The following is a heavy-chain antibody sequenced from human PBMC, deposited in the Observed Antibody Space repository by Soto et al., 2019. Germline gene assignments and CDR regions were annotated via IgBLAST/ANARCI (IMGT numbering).Heavy chain of an antibody. D-gene: IGHD4-17*01. CDR2: IYYSGST. CDR1: GGSISSGGYY. V-gene: IGHV4-31*03. CDR3: ARVTVTSPPNYYYYYGMDV. Sequence: QVQLQESGPGLVKPSQTLSLTCTVSGGSISSGGYYWSWIRQHPGKGLEWIGYIYYSGSTYYNPSLMSRVTISVDTSKNQFSLKLSSVTAADTAVYYCARVTVTSPPNYYYYYGMDVWGQGTTVTVSS. J-gene: IGHJ6*02.